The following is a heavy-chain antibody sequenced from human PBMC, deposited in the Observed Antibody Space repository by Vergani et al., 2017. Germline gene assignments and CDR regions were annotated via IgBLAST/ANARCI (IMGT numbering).Heavy chain of an antibody. D-gene: IGHD4-17*01. CDR1: GFTFSSYA. CDR2: ISGSGGST. J-gene: IGHJ3*02. CDR3: ARPSAPGDYDALDI. V-gene: IGHV3-23*01. Sequence: EVQLLESGGGLVQPGGSLRLSCAASGFTFSSYAMSWVRQAPGKGLEWVSAISGSGGSTYYADSVKGRFTISRDNSKNSLFLQMNSLRAEDTAVYHCARPSAPGDYDALDIWGQGTMVTVSS.